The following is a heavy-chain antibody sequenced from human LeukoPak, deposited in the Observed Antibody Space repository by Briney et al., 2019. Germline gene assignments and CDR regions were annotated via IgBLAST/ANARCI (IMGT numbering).Heavy chain of an antibody. CDR1: GFTFSSYA. D-gene: IGHD3-16*02. CDR2: ISGSGGST. V-gene: IGHV3-23*01. Sequence: GGSLRLSCAASGFTFSSYAMSWVRQAPGKGLEWVSAISGSGGSTYYAVSVKGRFTISRDNSKNTLYLQMNSLRAEDTAVYYCAKVEKYDYVWGSYRSPDYWGQGTLVTVSS. J-gene: IGHJ4*02. CDR3: AKVEKYDYVWGSYRSPDY.